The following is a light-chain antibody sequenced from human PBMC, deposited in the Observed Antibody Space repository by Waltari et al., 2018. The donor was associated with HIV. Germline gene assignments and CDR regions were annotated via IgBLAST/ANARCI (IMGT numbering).Light chain of an antibody. J-gene: IGLJ1*01. CDR2: DVS. Sequence: QSALTQPASVSGSPGQSITISCPGPSSDVGDYNYVSWYQQHPGKAPKLIIYDVSNRPSGVSNRFSGSKSGNTASLTISGLQTEDEADYYCSSYTSSSTRVFGTGTKVTVL. CDR3: SSYTSSSTRV. CDR1: SSDVGDYNY. V-gene: IGLV2-14*01.